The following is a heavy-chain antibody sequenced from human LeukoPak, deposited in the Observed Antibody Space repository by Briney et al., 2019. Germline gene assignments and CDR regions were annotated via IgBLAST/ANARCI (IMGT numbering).Heavy chain of an antibody. V-gene: IGHV3-33*01. D-gene: IGHD1-26*01. CDR2: VWYDGTNI. Sequence: GGSLRLSCAASGFTFSTYGMHWVRQAPGKGLEWVAVVWYDGTNIHYVDSVKGRFTISRDNSKSTLYLQMNSLTAEDTAVYYCARGGDSGTYYFFYWGQGTLVTVSS. CDR1: GFTFSTYG. CDR3: ARGGDSGTYYFFY. J-gene: IGHJ4*02.